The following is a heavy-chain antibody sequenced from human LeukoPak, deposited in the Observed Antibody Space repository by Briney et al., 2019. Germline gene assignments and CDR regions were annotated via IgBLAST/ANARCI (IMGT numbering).Heavy chain of an antibody. V-gene: IGHV1-2*02. CDR2: INPNSGGT. D-gene: IGHD2-21*02. CDR3: ARAGPYCGGDCSIDY. Sequence: ASVKVSCKASGYTFTGYYMHWVRQAPGQGLEWMGWINPNSGGTNYAQKFQGRVTMTRDTSISTAYMELSRLRSDDTAVYYCARAGPYCGGDCSIDYWGQGTLVTVSS. CDR1: GYTFTGYY. J-gene: IGHJ4*02.